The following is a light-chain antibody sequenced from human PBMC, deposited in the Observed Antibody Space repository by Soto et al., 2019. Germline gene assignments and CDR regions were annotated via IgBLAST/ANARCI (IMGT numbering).Light chain of an antibody. CDR3: QQYTNWPKT. CDR2: GAS. Sequence: EIVMTQSPATLSVSPGESATLSCRASQCVSRKLVWYQQKPGQAPRLLIYGASTRATGIPERFSGSGSGTEFTLTISSLQSEDFAVYYCQQYTNWPKTFGQGTKVDIK. J-gene: IGKJ1*01. V-gene: IGKV3D-15*01. CDR1: QCVSRK.